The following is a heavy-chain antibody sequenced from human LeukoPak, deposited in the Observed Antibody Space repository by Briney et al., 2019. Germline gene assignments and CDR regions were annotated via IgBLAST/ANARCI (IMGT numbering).Heavy chain of an antibody. CDR1: GFTFSSYA. CDR3: AREKRVALYYFDY. Sequence: GSLRLSCAASGFTFSSYAMHWVRQAPGKGLEWVAVISYDGSNKYYADSVKGRFTISRDNSKNTLYRQMNSLRAEDTAVYYCAREKRVALYYFDYWGQGTLVTVSS. D-gene: IGHD3-3*01. J-gene: IGHJ4*02. V-gene: IGHV3-30*01. CDR2: ISYDGSNK.